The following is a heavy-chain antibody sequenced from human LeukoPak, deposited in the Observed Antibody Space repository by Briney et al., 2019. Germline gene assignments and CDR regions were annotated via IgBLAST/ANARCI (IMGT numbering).Heavy chain of an antibody. CDR1: GFTFSSYA. Sequence: GGSLRLSCAASGFTFSSYAMSWVRQAPGKGLEWVSAISGSGGSTYYADSVKGRFTISRDNSKNTLYLQMNSLRAEDTAVYYCAKDRIVGATYPRYFDYWGQGTLVTVSS. D-gene: IGHD1-26*01. J-gene: IGHJ4*02. CDR3: AKDRIVGATYPRYFDY. V-gene: IGHV3-23*01. CDR2: ISGSGGST.